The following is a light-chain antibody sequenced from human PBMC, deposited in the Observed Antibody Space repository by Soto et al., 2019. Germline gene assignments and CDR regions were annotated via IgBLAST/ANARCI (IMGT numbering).Light chain of an antibody. Sequence: QSALTQPASVSGSPGQSITISCTGTSSDVGGYNFVSWYQQHPGKAPKLMIYDVTNRPSGVSNRFSGSKSGNTAYLTISGLQAEDEALYYCSSYTSTNTQLFGGGTKLTVL. CDR1: SSDVGGYNF. J-gene: IGLJ2*01. CDR3: SSYTSTNTQL. CDR2: DVT. V-gene: IGLV2-14*03.